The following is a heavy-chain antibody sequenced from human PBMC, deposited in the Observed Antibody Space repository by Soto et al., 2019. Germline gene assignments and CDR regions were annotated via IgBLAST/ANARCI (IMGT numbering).Heavy chain of an antibody. CDR1: GGSFSGYY. D-gene: IGHD4-17*01. CDR3: ARDPPRTTVTKYYYYMDV. Sequence: PSETLSLTCAVYGGSFSGYYWSWIRQPPGKGLEWIGEINHSGSTNYNPSLKSRVTISVDTSKNQFSLKLSSVTAADTAVYYCARDPPRTTVTKYYYYMDVWGKGTTVTVSS. V-gene: IGHV4-34*01. J-gene: IGHJ6*03. CDR2: INHSGST.